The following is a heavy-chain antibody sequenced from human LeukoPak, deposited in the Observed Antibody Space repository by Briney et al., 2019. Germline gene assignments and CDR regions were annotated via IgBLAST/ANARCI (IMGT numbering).Heavy chain of an antibody. D-gene: IGHD1-14*01. J-gene: IGHJ4*02. CDR2: IHTSGST. CDR1: GVSISSYY. CDR3: ARSTTKRVPEDY. Sequence: SETLSLTCTVSGVSISSYYWSWIRQPAGKGLEWIGRIHTSGSTNYNPSLKSRVTMSVDTSKNQFSLKLSSVTAADTAVYYCARSTTKRVPEDYWGQGTLVTVSS. V-gene: IGHV4-4*07.